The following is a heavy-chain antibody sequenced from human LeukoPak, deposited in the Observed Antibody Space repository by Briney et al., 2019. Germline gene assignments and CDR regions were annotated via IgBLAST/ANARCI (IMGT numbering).Heavy chain of an antibody. Sequence: SETLSLTCAVYGGSFSDYHWSWVRQPPGKGLEWIGDIDHYGGSNSNPSLKSRVIMSIDTSMNQFSLKLNSVTAADTAVYYCARPMETTGGYPPFRYWGQGTLVTVSS. CDR2: IDHYGGS. J-gene: IGHJ4*02. CDR1: GGSFSDYH. V-gene: IGHV4-34*01. D-gene: IGHD3-10*01. CDR3: ARPMETTGGYPPFRY.